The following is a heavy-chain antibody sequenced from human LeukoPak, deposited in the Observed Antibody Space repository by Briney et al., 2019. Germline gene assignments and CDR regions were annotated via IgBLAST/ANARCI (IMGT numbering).Heavy chain of an antibody. Sequence: GTSLRLSCTPSGFTFSGYAMHWVRQAPGKGLGWVVVIWFDGSNTYYADSVKGRFTISRDNSKNTLYLQMNSLRAEDTAVYYCARGAQSGGYSGPFDIWGQGTMVTVSS. J-gene: IGHJ3*02. D-gene: IGHD1-26*01. CDR1: GFTFSGYA. CDR2: IWFDGSNT. V-gene: IGHV3-33*01. CDR3: ARGAQSGGYSGPFDI.